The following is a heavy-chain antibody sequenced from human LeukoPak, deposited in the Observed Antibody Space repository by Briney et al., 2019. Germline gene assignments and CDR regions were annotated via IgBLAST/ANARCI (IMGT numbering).Heavy chain of an antibody. V-gene: IGHV4-38-2*01. CDR1: GYSISSGYY. J-gene: IGHJ3*02. Sequence: SSETLSLTCAVSGYSISSGYYWGWIRPPPGKGLEWIGSIYYSGTTYYSPSLKSRVTISVDTSKNQFSLKLSSVTAADTAVYYCARQFLTAMVPRDAFDIWGQGTMVTVSS. CDR2: IYYSGTT. CDR3: ARQFLTAMVPRDAFDI. D-gene: IGHD5-18*01.